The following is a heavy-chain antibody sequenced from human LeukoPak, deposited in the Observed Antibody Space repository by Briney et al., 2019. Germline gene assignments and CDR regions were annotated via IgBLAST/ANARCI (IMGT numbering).Heavy chain of an antibody. J-gene: IGHJ2*01. CDR1: GGSFSGYY. CDR3: ARAGLRWHPPYWYFDL. D-gene: IGHD4-23*01. V-gene: IGHV4-34*01. CDR2: INHSGST. Sequence: PSETLSLTCAVYGGSFSGYYWSWIRQPPGKGLEWIGEINHSGSTNYNPSLKSRVTISVDTSKNQFSLKLSSVTAADTAVYYCARAGLRWHPPYWYFDLWGRGTLVTVSS.